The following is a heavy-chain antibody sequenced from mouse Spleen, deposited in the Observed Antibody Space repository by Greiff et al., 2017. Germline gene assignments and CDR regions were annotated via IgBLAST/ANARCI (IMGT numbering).Heavy chain of an antibody. Sequence: VQLQQSGPELVKPGASVKISCKASGYSFTDYNMNWVKQSNGKSLEWIGVINPNYGTTSYNQKFTGKATLTVDQSSSTAYMQLTSLTSEDSAVYDCARGLFGSAGYGYFDVWGAGTTVTVSS. J-gene: IGHJ1*01. CDR1: GYSFTDYN. CDR2: INPNYGTT. D-gene: IGHD6-5*01. V-gene: IGHV1-39*01. CDR3: ARGLFGSAGYGYFDV.